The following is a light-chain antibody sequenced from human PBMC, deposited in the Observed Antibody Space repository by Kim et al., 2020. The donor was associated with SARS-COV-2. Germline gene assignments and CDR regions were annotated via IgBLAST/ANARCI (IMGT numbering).Light chain of an antibody. V-gene: IGLV3-19*01. CDR1: SLRRYY. CDR3: KSRDTSGDRLV. J-gene: IGLJ2*01. Sequence: ALGQTVRITCQGDSLRRYYASWYQQKPGQAPALVVYPKNNRPSGIPDRFSGSSSGNTASLTITGSQAEDEADYYCKSRDTSGDRLVFGGGTQLTVL. CDR2: PKN.